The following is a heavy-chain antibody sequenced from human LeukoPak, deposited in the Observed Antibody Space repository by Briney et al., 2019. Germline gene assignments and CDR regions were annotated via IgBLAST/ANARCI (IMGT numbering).Heavy chain of an antibody. D-gene: IGHD2-15*01. J-gene: IGHJ6*02. V-gene: IGHV4-59*01. CDR2: ISYRGNT. CDR3: ARVLSEGCEAYYSYGMDV. Sequence: SETLSLTCTVSGVSISSYYWSWVRQPPGKGLEWIGYISYRGNTKYNPSLKSRATISLDTSKNQFSLRLSPVTAADTAVYYCARVLSEGCEAYYSYGMDVWGQGTAVTVPS. CDR1: GVSISSYY.